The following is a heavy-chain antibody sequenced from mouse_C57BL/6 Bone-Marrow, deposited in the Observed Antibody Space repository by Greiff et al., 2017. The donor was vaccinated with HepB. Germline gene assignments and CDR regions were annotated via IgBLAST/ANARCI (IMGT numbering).Heavy chain of an antibody. D-gene: IGHD2-4*01. CDR1: GYSFTGYY. CDR3: ARSDDDYDIGYFDV. J-gene: IGHJ1*03. CDR2: INPSTGGT. V-gene: IGHV1-42*01. Sequence: EVQLQQSGPELVKPGASVKISCKASGYSFTGYYMNWVKQSPEKSLEWIGEINPSTGGTTYNQKFKAKATLTVDKSSSTAYMQLKSLTSEDSAVYYCARSDDDYDIGYFDVWGTGTTVTVSS.